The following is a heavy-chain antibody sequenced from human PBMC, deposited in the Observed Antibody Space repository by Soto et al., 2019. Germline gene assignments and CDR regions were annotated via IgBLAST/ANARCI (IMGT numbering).Heavy chain of an antibody. CDR2: ISSSSSYI. V-gene: IGHV3-21*01. J-gene: IGHJ6*02. CDR3: ARGGIVATIYYYGMDV. CDR1: GFTFSSYS. D-gene: IGHD5-12*01. Sequence: VGSLRLSCAASGFTFSSYSMNWVRQAPGKGLEWVSSISSSSSYIYYADSVKGRFTISRDNAKNSLYLQMNSLRAEDTAVYYCARGGIVATIYYYGMDVWGQGTTVTVSS.